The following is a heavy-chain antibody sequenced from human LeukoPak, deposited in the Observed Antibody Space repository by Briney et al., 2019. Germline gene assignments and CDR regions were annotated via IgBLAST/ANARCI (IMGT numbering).Heavy chain of an antibody. J-gene: IGHJ4*02. D-gene: IGHD4-17*01. CDR1: GFTVSSNY. Sequence: GGSLRLSCAASGFTVSSNYMSWVRQAPGKGLEWVSVIYSGGSTYYADSVKGRFTISRDNSKNTLYLQMNSLRAEDTAVYYCARDYGDYVGFDYWGQGTLVTVSS. V-gene: IGHV3-66*02. CDR2: IYSGGST. CDR3: ARDYGDYVGFDY.